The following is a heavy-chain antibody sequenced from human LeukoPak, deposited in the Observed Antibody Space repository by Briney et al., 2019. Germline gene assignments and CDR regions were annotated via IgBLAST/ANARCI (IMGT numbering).Heavy chain of an antibody. V-gene: IGHV3-21*05. J-gene: IGHJ6*02. CDR1: GFNFSNSW. Sequence: GGSLRLSCTASGFNFSNSWMNWVRQAPGKGLEWVSYISSSSSYTNYADSVKGRFTISRDNAKNSLYLQMNSLRAEDTAVYYCARAPHYSNYGPYYYGMDVWGQGTTVTVSS. CDR2: ISSSSSYT. D-gene: IGHD4-11*01. CDR3: ARAPHYSNYGPYYYGMDV.